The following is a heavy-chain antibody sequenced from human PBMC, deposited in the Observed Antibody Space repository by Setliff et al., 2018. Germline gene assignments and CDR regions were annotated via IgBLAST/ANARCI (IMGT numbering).Heavy chain of an antibody. CDR1: GYTISSYP. Sequence: ASVKVSCKVSGYTISSYPLNWVRQAPGQGLEWMGCVSGYNGNTHYAQMFQGRVTMTTDTSASTAYLELRSLRSDDTAVYYCVRAPPTVVIPPGRAFFDPWGQGTLVTVSS. CDR2: VSGYNGNT. CDR3: VRAPPTVVIPPGRAFFDP. J-gene: IGHJ5*02. D-gene: IGHD2-2*01. V-gene: IGHV1-18*01.